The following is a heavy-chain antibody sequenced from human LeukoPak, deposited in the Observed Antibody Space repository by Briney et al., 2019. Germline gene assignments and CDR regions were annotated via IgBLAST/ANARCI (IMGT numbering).Heavy chain of an antibody. D-gene: IGHD3-16*01. J-gene: IGHJ6*02. V-gene: IGHV3-7*01. CDR1: GFTFSESW. Sequence: GGSLRLSCVAPGFTFSESWMSWVRPAPGKGREWVANMNQDGSEKDYVDSVKGRFTISRDNARESLYLQMSSLRAEDTAVYYCATYTHWVAGDVWGHGTTVTVSS. CDR3: ATYTHWVAGDV. CDR2: MNQDGSEK.